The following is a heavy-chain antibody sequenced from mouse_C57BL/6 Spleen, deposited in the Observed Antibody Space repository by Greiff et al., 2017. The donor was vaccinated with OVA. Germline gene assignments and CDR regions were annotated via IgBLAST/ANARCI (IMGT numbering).Heavy chain of an antibody. D-gene: IGHD2-1*01. CDR2: ISDGGSYT. CDR1: GFTFSSYA. CDR3: ARDANYVNYVFAY. J-gene: IGHJ3*01. Sequence: EVNVVESGGGLVKPGGSLKLSCAASGFTFSSYAMSWVRQTPEKRLEWVATISDGGSYTYYPDNVKGRFTISRDNAKNNLYLQMSHLKSEDTAMYYCARDANYVNYVFAYWGQGTLVTVSA. V-gene: IGHV5-4*01.